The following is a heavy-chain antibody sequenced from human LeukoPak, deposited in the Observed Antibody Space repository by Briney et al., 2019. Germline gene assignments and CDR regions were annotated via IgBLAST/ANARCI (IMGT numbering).Heavy chain of an antibody. CDR1: GGSFSGYY. CDR2: INHSGST. V-gene: IGHV4-34*01. D-gene: IGHD5-18*01. J-gene: IGHJ4*02. CDR3: ARGRIQLWLPPFDY. Sequence: SETLSLTCAVYGGSFSGYYWSWIRQPPGKGLEWIGEINHSGSTNYNPSLKSRVTISVGTSKNQFSLKLSSVTAADTAVYYCARGRIQLWLPPFDYWGQGTLVTVSS.